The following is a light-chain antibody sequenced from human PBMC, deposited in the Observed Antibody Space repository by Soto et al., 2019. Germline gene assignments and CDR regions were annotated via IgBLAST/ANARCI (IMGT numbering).Light chain of an antibody. CDR1: QGISSY. CDR2: AAS. CDR3: QQYYSYPLT. Sequence: AIRMTQSPSSFSASTGDRVTITCRASQGISSYLAWYQQKPEKAPTLLIYAASTVQCGVPSMFSGSGSGTYFTLTISRLQSEDVATYYWQQYYSYPLTFGGGTKVEIK. V-gene: IGKV1-8*01. J-gene: IGKJ4*01.